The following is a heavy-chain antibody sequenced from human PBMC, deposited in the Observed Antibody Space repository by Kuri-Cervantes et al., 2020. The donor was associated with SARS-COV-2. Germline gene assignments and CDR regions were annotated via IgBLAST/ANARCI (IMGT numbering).Heavy chain of an antibody. J-gene: IGHJ6*03. CDR1: GFTFSSYA. Sequence: GESLKISCVASGFTFSSYAMHWVRQAPGKGLEYVSAISSNGGSTYYANSVKGRFTISRDNSKNTLYLQMGSLRAEDMAVYYCARDRYYYMDVWGKGTTVTVSS. CDR2: ISSNGGST. CDR3: ARDRYYYMDV. V-gene: IGHV3-64*01.